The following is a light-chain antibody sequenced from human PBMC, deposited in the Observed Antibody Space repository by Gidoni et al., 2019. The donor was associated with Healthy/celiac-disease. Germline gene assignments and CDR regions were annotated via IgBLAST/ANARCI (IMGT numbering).Light chain of an antibody. Sequence: DIQMTKSPSSLSASVGDRVTITCRASKSISSYLNWYQQKPGKAPKLLIYAASSLQSGVPSRFSGSGSGTDFTLTISSLQPEDFATYYCQQSYSTPLTFGPGTKVDIK. CDR3: QQSYSTPLT. CDR1: KSISSY. J-gene: IGKJ3*01. V-gene: IGKV1-39*01. CDR2: AAS.